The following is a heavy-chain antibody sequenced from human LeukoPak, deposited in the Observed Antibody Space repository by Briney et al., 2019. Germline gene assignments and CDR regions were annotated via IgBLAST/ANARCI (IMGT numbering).Heavy chain of an antibody. CDR3: TRLFDY. CDR2: IYESGTT. V-gene: IGHV4-39*01. Sequence: PSETLSLTCPVSVCSITSRNSYWRWIRQPPGMGLEWIGSIYESGTTYYNPSLKSRVTISVDTSKNQFSMKLSSVASADTAVYYCTRLFDYWGQGSLVSVSS. CDR1: VCSITSRNSY. J-gene: IGHJ4*02.